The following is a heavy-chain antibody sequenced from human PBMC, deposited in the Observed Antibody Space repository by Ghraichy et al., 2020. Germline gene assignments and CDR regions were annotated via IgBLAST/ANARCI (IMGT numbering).Heavy chain of an antibody. V-gene: IGHV4-39*01. CDR3: ARLGGYDSSGYYPWYFDY. Sequence: SETLSLTCTVSGDSLRSTSYYLGWIRQPPGKGLEWIGSGYYGGNTYYNPSLKSRVTLSEGTSKNQFSLKLNSVTAADTAVYYCARLGGYDSSGYYPWYFDYWGQGILVTVSS. CDR2: GYYGGNT. J-gene: IGHJ4*02. CDR1: GDSLRSTSYY. D-gene: IGHD3-22*01.